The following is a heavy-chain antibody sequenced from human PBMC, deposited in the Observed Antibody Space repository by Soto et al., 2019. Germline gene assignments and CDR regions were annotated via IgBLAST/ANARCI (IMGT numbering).Heavy chain of an antibody. Sequence: ASVKVSCKASGYTFTGCYMHWVRQMPGKGLEWMGWINPNSGGTNYAQKFEGWVTMTRDTSISTAYMELSRLRSDDTAVYYCARERVFGSSHYYYYMDVWGKGTTVTVSS. D-gene: IGHD3-10*01. CDR3: ARERVFGSSHYYYYMDV. CDR2: INPNSGGT. V-gene: IGHV1-2*04. J-gene: IGHJ6*03. CDR1: GYTFTGCY.